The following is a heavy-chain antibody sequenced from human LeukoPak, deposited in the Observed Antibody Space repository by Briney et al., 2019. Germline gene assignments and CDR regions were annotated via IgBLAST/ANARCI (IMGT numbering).Heavy chain of an antibody. CDR2: ISYDGSNK. J-gene: IGHJ4*02. D-gene: IGHD3-9*01. V-gene: IGHV3-30*03. CDR1: GFIFGSYA. Sequence: GGSLRLSCATSGFIFGSYAMHWVRQAPGKGLEWVAVISYDGSNKYYADSVKGRFSISRDNSKNTLYLQMNSLRAEDTAVYYCARDPRDILTGYYPYFDYWGQGTLVTVSS. CDR3: ARDPRDILTGYYPYFDY.